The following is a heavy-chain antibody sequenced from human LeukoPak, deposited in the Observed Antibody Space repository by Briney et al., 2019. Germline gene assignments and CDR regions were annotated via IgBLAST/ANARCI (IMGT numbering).Heavy chain of an antibody. V-gene: IGHV4-39*07. J-gene: IGHJ6*03. Sequence: KPSETLSLTCTVSGDSISSSNCYWGWIRQPPGKGLEWIGSIYFSGGTYYNPSLKSRVTISVDTSKNQFSLKLSSVTAADTAVYYCAKGYSSSWYFYPPRTTPYYYYMDVWGKGTTVTVSS. CDR2: IYFSGGT. D-gene: IGHD6-13*01. CDR3: AKGYSSSWYFYPPRTTPYYYYMDV. CDR1: GDSISSSNCY.